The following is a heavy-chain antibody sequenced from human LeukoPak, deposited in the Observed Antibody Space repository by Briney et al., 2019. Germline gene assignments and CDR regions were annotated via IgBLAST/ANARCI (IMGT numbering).Heavy chain of an antibody. J-gene: IGHJ3*02. CDR2: INHSGST. D-gene: IGHD1-26*01. CDR3: ARYSERYEGDAFDI. Sequence: PSETLSLTCAVYGGSFSGYYWSWIRQPPGKGLEWVGEINHSGSTNYNPSLKSRVTISVDTSKNQFSLKLSSVTAADTAVYYCARYSERYEGDAFDIWGQGTIVTVSS. V-gene: IGHV4-34*01. CDR1: GGSFSGYY.